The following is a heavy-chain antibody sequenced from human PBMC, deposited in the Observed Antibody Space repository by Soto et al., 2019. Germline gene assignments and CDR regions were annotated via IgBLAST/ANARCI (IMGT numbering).Heavy chain of an antibody. D-gene: IGHD6-19*01. CDR2: FDPEDGET. CDR3: AKEVVAVAGYYYYGMDV. V-gene: IGHV1-24*01. J-gene: IGHJ6*02. Sequence: ASVKVSCKVSGYTLTELSMHWVRQAPGKGLEWMGGFDPEDGETIYAQKFQGRVTMTEDTSTDTAYMELSSLRAEDTAVYYCAKEVVAVAGYYYYGMDVWGQGTTVTVSS. CDR1: GYTLTELS.